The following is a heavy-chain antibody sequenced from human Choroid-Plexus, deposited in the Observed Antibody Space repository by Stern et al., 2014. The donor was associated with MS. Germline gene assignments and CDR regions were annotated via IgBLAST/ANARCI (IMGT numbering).Heavy chain of an antibody. Sequence: VQLLQPGSEMKEPGASVKVSCKGSGYTFTNYALNWVRQAPGQGLEWVGWINTHTGEPTYAQDFTGRFVFSLDTSVSTAYLQISGLKADDTAVYYCARQDSNYIFDYWGQGTLVTVSS. J-gene: IGHJ4*02. D-gene: IGHD4-11*01. CDR3: ARQDSNYIFDY. V-gene: IGHV7-4-1*02. CDR1: GYTFTNYA. CDR2: INTHTGEP.